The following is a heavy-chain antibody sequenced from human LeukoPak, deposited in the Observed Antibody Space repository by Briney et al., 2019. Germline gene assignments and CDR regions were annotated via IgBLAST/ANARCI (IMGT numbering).Heavy chain of an antibody. Sequence: GASLKISCQGSGSIFTSYWISWVRQLPGKGLEWMGKIDPSDSYTNYSPSFQGHVTISADKSISTAYPQWSSLKASDTAMYYWARHGSSAFRESYYWGQGTLVTVSS. V-gene: IGHV5-10-1*01. CDR2: IDPSDSYT. CDR3: ARHGSSAFRESYY. D-gene: IGHD6-6*01. CDR1: GSIFTSYW. J-gene: IGHJ4*02.